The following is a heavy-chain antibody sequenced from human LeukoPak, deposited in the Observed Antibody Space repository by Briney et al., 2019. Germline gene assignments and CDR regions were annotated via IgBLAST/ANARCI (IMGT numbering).Heavy chain of an antibody. Sequence: GASVKVSCKASGYTFTGYYMHWVRQAPGQGLEWMGWINPNSGGTNYAQKFQGRVTMTRDTSISTAYVELSSLTSDDTAMYYCAREGRAGSSGWFGAFDIWGQGTMVIVSS. CDR2: INPNSGGT. J-gene: IGHJ3*02. CDR1: GYTFTGYY. CDR3: AREGRAGSSGWFGAFDI. V-gene: IGHV1-2*02. D-gene: IGHD6-13*01.